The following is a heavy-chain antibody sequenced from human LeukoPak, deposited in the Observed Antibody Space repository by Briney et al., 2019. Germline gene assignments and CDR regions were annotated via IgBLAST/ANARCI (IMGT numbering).Heavy chain of an antibody. Sequence: GGSLRLSCAASGFTFSSYEMNWVRQAPGKGLEWVSYISSSGSTIYYADSVKGRLTISRDNAKNSLYLQMNSLRAEDTAVYYCARGEQSVQLEGNFDYWGQGTLVTVSS. J-gene: IGHJ4*02. V-gene: IGHV3-48*03. CDR3: ARGEQSVQLEGNFDY. CDR1: GFTFSSYE. D-gene: IGHD1-1*01. CDR2: ISSSGSTI.